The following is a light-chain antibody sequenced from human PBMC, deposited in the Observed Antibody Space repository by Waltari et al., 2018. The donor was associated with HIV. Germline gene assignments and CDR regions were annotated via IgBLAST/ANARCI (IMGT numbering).Light chain of an antibody. Sequence: QSALTQPASVSGSPGQSITIPCTGSRSAVGSYSYVSWYQQHPGKAPKLMIYEVSNRPAGVSHRFSGSKSGNTASLTISGLQPEDEADYYCNSYTSISTWVFGGGTKLTVL. CDR3: NSYTSISTWV. V-gene: IGLV2-14*01. CDR1: RSAVGSYSY. CDR2: EVS. J-gene: IGLJ3*02.